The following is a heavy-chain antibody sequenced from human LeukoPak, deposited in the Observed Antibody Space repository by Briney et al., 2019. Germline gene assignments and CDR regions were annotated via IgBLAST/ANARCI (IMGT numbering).Heavy chain of an antibody. V-gene: IGHV3-7*01. CDR3: ARGGSDLDY. CDR2: IKEDGSEK. CDR1: GFSFSNYW. Sequence: GGSVRLSCAASGFSFSNYWMSWVRQAPGKGLEWVANIKEDGSEKNYVDSVKGRFTISRDNAKNSLYLQMNNLRAEDTTVYYCARGGSDLDYWGQGTLVTVSS. J-gene: IGHJ4*02. D-gene: IGHD1-26*01.